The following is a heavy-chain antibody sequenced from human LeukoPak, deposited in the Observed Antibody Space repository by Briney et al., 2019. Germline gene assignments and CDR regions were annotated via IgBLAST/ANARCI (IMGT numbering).Heavy chain of an antibody. CDR3: AGSISVTMVRGVIIMEAFDI. CDR1: GYSFTSYW. D-gene: IGHD3-10*01. CDR2: IYPGDSDT. J-gene: IGHJ3*02. Sequence: GESLQISCKGSGYSFTSYWIGWVRQLPGKGLGWMGIIYPGDSDTRYSPSFQGQVTISADKSISTAYLQWSSLKASDTAMYYCAGSISVTMVRGVIIMEAFDIWGQGTMVTVSS. V-gene: IGHV5-51*01.